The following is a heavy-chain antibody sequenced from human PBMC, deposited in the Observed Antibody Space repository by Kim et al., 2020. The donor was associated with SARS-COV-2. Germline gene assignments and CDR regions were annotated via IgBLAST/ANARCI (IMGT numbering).Heavy chain of an antibody. CDR1: GFTFSSYA. Sequence: GGSLRLSCAASGFTFSSYAMSWVRQAPGKGLEWVSAISGSGGSTYYADSVKGRFTISRDNSKNTLYLQMNSLRAEDTAVYYCVRGFTGPHYFDYWGQGTLVTVSS. V-gene: IGHV3-23*01. J-gene: IGHJ4*02. D-gene: IGHD3-10*01. CDR2: ISGSGGST. CDR3: VRGFTGPHYFDY.